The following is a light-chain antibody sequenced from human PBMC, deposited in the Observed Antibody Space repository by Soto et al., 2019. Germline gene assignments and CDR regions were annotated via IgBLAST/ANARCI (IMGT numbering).Light chain of an antibody. V-gene: IGKV3-20*01. CDR2: GAS. CDR1: QRVSSSY. Sequence: EIVLTQSPGTLSLSPGERATLSCSASQRVSSSYLAWYQQKPGQAASLLIYGASSRATGIPDRFSGSGSGTDFTLTISRLEHADFAVYYCQQDGSSPLWTFGQGTKVDIK. J-gene: IGKJ1*01. CDR3: QQDGSSPLWT.